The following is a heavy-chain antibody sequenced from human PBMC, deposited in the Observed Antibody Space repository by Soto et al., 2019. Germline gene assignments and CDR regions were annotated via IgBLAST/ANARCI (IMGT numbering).Heavy chain of an antibody. Sequence: GESLKISCKGSGYSFTSYWINWVRQMPGKGLEWMGIIYPGDSDTRYSPSFQGQVTISADKSIDTAYLQWRSLKASDTAVYYCARHHGSPGSYFGLDVWGQGTTVTVSS. D-gene: IGHD6-13*01. CDR1: GYSFTSYW. CDR3: ARHHGSPGSYFGLDV. CDR2: IYPGDSDT. V-gene: IGHV5-51*01. J-gene: IGHJ6*02.